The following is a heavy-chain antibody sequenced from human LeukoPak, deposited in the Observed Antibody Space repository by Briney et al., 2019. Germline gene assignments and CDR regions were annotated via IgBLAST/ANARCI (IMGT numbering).Heavy chain of an antibody. D-gene: IGHD3-3*01. CDR1: GYTFTGYY. Sequence: ASVKVSCKASGYTFTGYYMHWVRQAPGQGLEWMGWINPNSGGTNYAQKFQGRVTMTRDTSISTAYMELSRLRSDDTAVYYCARGPTFPGVVNFIDSYYMDVWGKGTTVTVSS. CDR2: INPNSGGT. CDR3: ARGPTFPGVVNFIDSYYMDV. J-gene: IGHJ6*03. V-gene: IGHV1-2*02.